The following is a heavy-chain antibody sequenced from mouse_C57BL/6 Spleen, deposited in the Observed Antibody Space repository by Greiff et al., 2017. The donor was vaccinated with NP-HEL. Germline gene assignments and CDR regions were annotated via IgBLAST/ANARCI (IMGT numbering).Heavy chain of an antibody. D-gene: IGHD1-1*01. Sequence: QVQLQQSGAELARPGASVKLSCKASGYTFTSYGISWVKQRTGQGLEWIGEIYPRSGNTYYNEKFKGKATLTADKSSSTAYMELRSLTSEDSAVYFCAREGSYYGSSYYFDYWGQGTTLTVSS. CDR3: AREGSYYGSSYYFDY. CDR1: GYTFTSYG. CDR2: IYPRSGNT. V-gene: IGHV1-81*01. J-gene: IGHJ2*01.